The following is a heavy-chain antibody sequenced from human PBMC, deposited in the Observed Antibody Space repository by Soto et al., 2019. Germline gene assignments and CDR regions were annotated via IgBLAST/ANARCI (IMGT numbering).Heavy chain of an antibody. CDR2: IRSSADSYAT. D-gene: IGHD1-26*01. J-gene: IGHJ4*02. V-gene: IGHV3-73*02. CDR1: GLTFSASA. CDR3: SRLSEWDHYSGQDH. Sequence: EVQLVESGGGLVQPGGSLKLSCAASGLTFSASAIHWVRQASGKGLEWVGRIRSSADSYATAYAASVRGRFTISRDDSKNTAYLQMNSLKSEDTAVYYCSRLSEWDHYSGQDHWGQGTLVTVSS.